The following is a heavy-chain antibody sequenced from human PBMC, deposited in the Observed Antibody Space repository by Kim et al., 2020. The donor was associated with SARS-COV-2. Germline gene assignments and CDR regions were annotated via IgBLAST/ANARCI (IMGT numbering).Heavy chain of an antibody. V-gene: IGHV4-30-4*01. CDR1: GGSISSGDYF. Sequence: SETLSLTCTVSGGSISSGDYFWSWIRQPPGKGLEWIGHSHYSGSTYYNPSLKSRVTISLDTSENQYSLKLSSVTAADTAIYYCARLGYCSAGTCYLQFNWFDPWGQGILVTVSS. CDR2: SHYSGST. J-gene: IGHJ5*02. D-gene: IGHD2-15*01. CDR3: ARLGYCSAGTCYLQFNWFDP.